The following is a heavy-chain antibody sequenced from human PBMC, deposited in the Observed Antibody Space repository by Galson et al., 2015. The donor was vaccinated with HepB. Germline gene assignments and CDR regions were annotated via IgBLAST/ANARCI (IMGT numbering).Heavy chain of an antibody. CDR2: SDWGDDK. J-gene: IGHJ2*01. Sequence: PPLVKPTQTLTLTCTFSGFSLSTTEMRVSWIRQPPGKALEWLARSDWGDDKFYSTPLKTRLPISNDTPKNRVVLTMTNMDPVDTATYYCERAGYSSGWYPWYFDLWGRGTLVTVSS. CDR3: ERAGYSSGWYPWYFDL. V-gene: IGHV2-70*04. CDR1: GFSLSTTEMR. D-gene: IGHD6-19*01.